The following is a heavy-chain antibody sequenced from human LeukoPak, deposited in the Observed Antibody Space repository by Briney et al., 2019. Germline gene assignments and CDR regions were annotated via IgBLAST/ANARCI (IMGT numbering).Heavy chain of an antibody. D-gene: IGHD6-19*01. CDR3: ARSLTGSGWPFYFDY. Sequence: ASVKVSCKASVYTFTSYGISWVRQAPGQGLEWMGWISAYNGNTNYAQKLQGRVTMTTDTSTSTAYMELRSLRSDDTAVYYCARSLTGSGWPFYFDYWGQGTLVTVSS. CDR1: VYTFTSYG. V-gene: IGHV1-18*04. J-gene: IGHJ4*02. CDR2: ISAYNGNT.